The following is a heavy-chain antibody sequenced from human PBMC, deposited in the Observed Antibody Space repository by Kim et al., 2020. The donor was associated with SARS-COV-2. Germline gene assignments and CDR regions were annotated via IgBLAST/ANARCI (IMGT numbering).Heavy chain of an antibody. CDR3: ASRRYTGTYYYFDY. Sequence: GGSLRLSCAASGFTFSSYWMHWVRQAPGKGLVWVSRINSDGGTTSYADSVKGRFTISRDNAKSTLYRKMNSRRAEDTAVYYCASRRYTGTYYYFDYWGQGTLVTVSS. J-gene: IGHJ4*02. V-gene: IGHV3-74*01. D-gene: IGHD1-26*01. CDR1: GFTFSSYW. CDR2: INSDGGTT.